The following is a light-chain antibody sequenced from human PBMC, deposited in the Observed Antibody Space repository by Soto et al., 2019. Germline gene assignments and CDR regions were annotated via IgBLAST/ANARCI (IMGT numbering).Light chain of an antibody. J-gene: IGKJ4*01. V-gene: IGKV3-15*01. CDR2: DTS. CDR3: QDYVTRPLT. CDR1: QGIGYT. Sequence: EILMTQSPSTLSVSPGEGATLSCRASQGIGYTVAWYQQKPGQTPRLLIYDTSIRDTGVPARFSGSRSRAVFTLIISSLPSEFFAVYCCQDYVTRPLTFGGGTKVESK.